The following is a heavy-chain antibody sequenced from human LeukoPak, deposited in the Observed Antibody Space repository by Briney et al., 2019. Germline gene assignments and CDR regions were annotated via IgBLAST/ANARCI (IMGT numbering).Heavy chain of an antibody. CDR1: GFTFSSYW. V-gene: IGHV3-7*01. Sequence: GGSLRLSCAASGFTFSSYWMSWVRQAPGKGLEWVANIKQDGSEKYYVDSVKGRFTISRDNAKNSLYLQMNSLRAEDTAVYYCARGGIAAAGGAFDIWGQGTMVTVSS. CDR2: IKQDGSEK. J-gene: IGHJ3*02. D-gene: IGHD6-13*01. CDR3: ARGGIAAAGGAFDI.